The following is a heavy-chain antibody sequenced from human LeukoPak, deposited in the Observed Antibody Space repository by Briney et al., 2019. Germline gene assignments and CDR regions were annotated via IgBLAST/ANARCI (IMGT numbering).Heavy chain of an antibody. V-gene: IGHV4-59*01. J-gene: IGHJ4*02. CDR1: GGSISSYY. CDR3: ARDRDHFDY. D-gene: IGHD3-10*01. CDR2: IYYSGST. Sequence: TSETLSLTCTVSGGSISSYYWSWIRQPPGKGLEWIGYIYYSGSTNYNPSLKGRVTISVDTSKNQFSLKLSSVTAADTAVYYCARDRDHFDYWGQGTLVTVSS.